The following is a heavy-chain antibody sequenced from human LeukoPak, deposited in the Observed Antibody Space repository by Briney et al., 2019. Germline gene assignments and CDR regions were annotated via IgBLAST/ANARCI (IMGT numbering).Heavy chain of an antibody. CDR1: GFTFSDYW. J-gene: IGHJ4*02. CDR2: ISGSGGST. Sequence: GGSLRLSCAASGFTFSDYWMHWVRQARGKGLEWVSTISGSGGSTYSPDSVKGRFTVSRDNSKNTLYLQMNSLRAEDTAVYHCAKVWMGYYFDYWGQGTLVTVSS. V-gene: IGHV3-23*01. CDR3: AKVWMGYYFDY. D-gene: IGHD1-26*01.